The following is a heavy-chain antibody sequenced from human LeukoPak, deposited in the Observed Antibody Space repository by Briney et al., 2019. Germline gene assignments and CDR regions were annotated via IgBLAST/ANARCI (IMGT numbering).Heavy chain of an antibody. CDR3: AKMYGGTYIGD. V-gene: IGHV3-21*01. D-gene: IGHD1-26*01. CDR1: GFTFSSYS. Sequence: PGGSLRLSCAASGFTFSSYSMNWVRQAPGKGLGWVSSISSSSSYIYYADSVKGRFTISRDNAKNSLYLQMNSLRAEDTAVYYCAKMYGGTYIGDWGQGTLVTVSA. CDR2: ISSSSSYI. J-gene: IGHJ4*02.